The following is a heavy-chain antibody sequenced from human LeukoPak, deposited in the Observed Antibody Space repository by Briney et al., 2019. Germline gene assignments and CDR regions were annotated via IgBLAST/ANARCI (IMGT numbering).Heavy chain of an antibody. J-gene: IGHJ4*02. Sequence: ASVKVSCKASGYTFTNYGISWVRQAPGQGLEWMVGIKPNSGGTNYAQKFQDRVTVIRDTSISTAYMELSRLISDDTAVYYCVRGGPILAVAANRLFDYWGQGTLVTVSS. V-gene: IGHV1-2*02. D-gene: IGHD6-19*01. CDR3: VRGGPILAVAANRLFDY. CDR2: IKPNSGGT. CDR1: GYTFTNYG.